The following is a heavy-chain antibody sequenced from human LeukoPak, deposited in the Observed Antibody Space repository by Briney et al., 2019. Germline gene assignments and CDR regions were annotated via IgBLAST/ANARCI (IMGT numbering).Heavy chain of an antibody. CDR2: ISSSGSTI. Sequence: GGSLRLSCAASGFTFCSYSMNWVRQAPGKGLEWVSYISSSGSTIYYADSVKGRFTISRDNAKNSLYLQMNSLRAEDTAVYYCARVDFWSGYYYYFDYWGQGTLVTVSS. V-gene: IGHV3-48*04. D-gene: IGHD3-3*01. J-gene: IGHJ4*02. CDR1: GFTFCSYS. CDR3: ARVDFWSGYYYYFDY.